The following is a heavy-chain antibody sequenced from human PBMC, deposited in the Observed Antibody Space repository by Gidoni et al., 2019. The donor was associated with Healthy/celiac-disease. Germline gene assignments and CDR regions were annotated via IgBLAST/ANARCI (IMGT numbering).Heavy chain of an antibody. CDR2: IIPILGIA. V-gene: IGHV1-69*09. CDR3: ARARIAVAHTFDY. CDR1: AGTFSSYA. Sequence: VQLVQAGAEVKKPGSSVKVSCKASAGTFSSYAISWVRQAPGQGLEWMGRIIPILGIANYAQKFQGRVTITADKSTSTAYMELSSLRSEDTAVYYCARARIAVAHTFDYWGQGTLVTVSS. J-gene: IGHJ4*02. D-gene: IGHD6-19*01.